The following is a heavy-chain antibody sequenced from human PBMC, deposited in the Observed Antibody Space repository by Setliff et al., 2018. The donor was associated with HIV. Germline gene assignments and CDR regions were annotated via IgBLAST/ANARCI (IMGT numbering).Heavy chain of an antibody. Sequence: PSETLSLTCTVSGGSISSYYWSWIRQPPEKGLEWIGYIYDRGGTNYNPSLKSRVTISLDTSKNQFSLKLSSVTATDTAVYYCARIRRSNPAYDAFDIWGQGTMVTVSS. CDR2: IYDRGGT. V-gene: IGHV4-59*08. CDR1: GGSISSYY. D-gene: IGHD2-2*01. CDR3: ARIRRSNPAYDAFDI. J-gene: IGHJ3*02.